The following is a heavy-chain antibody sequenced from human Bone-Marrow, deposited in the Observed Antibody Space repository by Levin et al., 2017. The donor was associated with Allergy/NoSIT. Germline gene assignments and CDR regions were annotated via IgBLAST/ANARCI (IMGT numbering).Heavy chain of an antibody. J-gene: IGHJ6*03. V-gene: IGHV4-34*01. D-gene: IGHD2-2*01. CDR3: ARGAKGLLGYCSSTSCYAGSGQLYYYYMDV. CDR1: GGSFSGYY. Sequence: PSETLSLTCAVYGGSFSGYYWSWIRQPPGKGLEWIGEINHSGSTNYNPSLKSRVTISVDTSKNQFSLKLSSVTAADTAVYYCARGAKGLLGYCSSTSCYAGSGQLYYYYMDVWGKGTTVTVSS. CDR2: INHSGST.